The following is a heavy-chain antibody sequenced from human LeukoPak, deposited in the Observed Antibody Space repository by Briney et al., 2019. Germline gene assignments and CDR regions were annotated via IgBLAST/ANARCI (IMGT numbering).Heavy chain of an antibody. CDR1: GYTFTSYD. Sequence: ASVKVSCKASGYTFTSYDINWVRQATGQGLEWMGGIIPIFGTANYAQKFQGRVTITTDESTSTAYMELSSLRSEDTAVYYCARGPAGMVRGVMFWYFDLWGRGTLVTVSS. D-gene: IGHD3-10*01. V-gene: IGHV1-69*05. CDR3: ARGPAGMVRGVMFWYFDL. J-gene: IGHJ2*01. CDR2: IIPIFGTA.